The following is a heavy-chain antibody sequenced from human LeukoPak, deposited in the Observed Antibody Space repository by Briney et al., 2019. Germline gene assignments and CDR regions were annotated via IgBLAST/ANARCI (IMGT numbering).Heavy chain of an antibody. CDR2: VYYSGNT. Sequence: KSSETLSLTCTVSGGSFSSSSPYWAWIRQPPGKGLEWIGTVYYSGNTYYNPSLRSRVTISIDTSKNQFSLKLTSVTAADTAVYYCARASGGFTYGYRYFDYWGQGTLVTVSS. V-gene: IGHV4-39*07. CDR1: GGSFSSSSPY. D-gene: IGHD5-18*01. J-gene: IGHJ4*02. CDR3: ARASGGFTYGYRYFDY.